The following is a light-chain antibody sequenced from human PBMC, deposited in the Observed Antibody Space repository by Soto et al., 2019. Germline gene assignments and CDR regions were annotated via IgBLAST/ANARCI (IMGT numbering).Light chain of an antibody. V-gene: IGKV2-28*01. CDR3: MQALPTPLT. CDR2: LGS. J-gene: IGKJ5*01. Sequence: DIVMTQSPLSLPVTPGEPASISCRSSQSLLHSNGYNYLDWYLQKPGQSPQLLIYLGSNRASGVPDRFGGSGSGTDFTLKISRVEAEDVGVYYCMQALPTPLTFGQGTRLEIK. CDR1: QSLLHSNGYNY.